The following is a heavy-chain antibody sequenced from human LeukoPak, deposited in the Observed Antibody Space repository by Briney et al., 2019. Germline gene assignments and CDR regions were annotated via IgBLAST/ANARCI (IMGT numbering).Heavy chain of an antibody. J-gene: IGHJ4*02. V-gene: IGHV4-30-2*01. CDR1: GGSISSGGYY. CDR3: ARGLTGTYLAGSFDY. D-gene: IGHD1-7*01. Sequence: PSETLSLTCTVSGGSISSGGYYWSWIRQPPGKGLEWIGYIYHSRSTYYNPSLKSRVTISVDRSKNQFSLKLSSVTAADTAVYYCARGLTGTYLAGSFDYWGQGALVTVSS. CDR2: IYHSRST.